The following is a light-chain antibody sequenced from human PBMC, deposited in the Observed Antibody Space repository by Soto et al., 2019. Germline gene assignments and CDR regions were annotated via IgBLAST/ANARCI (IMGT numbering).Light chain of an antibody. CDR1: SSDVGGYNS. J-gene: IGLJ1*01. Sequence: QSALTQPASVSGSPGQSIAISCTGTSSDVGGYNSVSWYQQHPGKAPKLMIYNVSNRPSGVSDRFSGSKSGNTASLTISGLQAEDEAYYYCSSYTSSNTYVFGTGTKVTVL. CDR3: SSYTSSNTYV. CDR2: NVS. V-gene: IGLV2-14*03.